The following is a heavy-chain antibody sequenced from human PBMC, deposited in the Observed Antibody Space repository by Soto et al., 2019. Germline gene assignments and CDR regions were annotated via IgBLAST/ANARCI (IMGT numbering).Heavy chain of an antibody. CDR2: IKQDGSEK. CDR1: GFTFSSYW. CDR3: ARDTLQDFWSGYDYGMDV. J-gene: IGHJ6*02. D-gene: IGHD3-3*01. Sequence: GGSLRLSCAASGFTFSSYWMSWVRQAPGKGLEWVANIKQDGSEKYYLDSVKGRFTISRDNAKNSLYLQMNSLRAEDTAVYYCARDTLQDFWSGYDYGMDVWGQGTTVTVSS. V-gene: IGHV3-7*05.